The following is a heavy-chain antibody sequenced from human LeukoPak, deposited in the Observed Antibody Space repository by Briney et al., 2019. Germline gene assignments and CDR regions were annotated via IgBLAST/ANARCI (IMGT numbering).Heavy chain of an antibody. CDR3: ARVGLWFGEVHAFDI. V-gene: IGHV4-34*01. CDR2: INHSGST. D-gene: IGHD3-10*01. Sequence: SETLSLTCAVYGGSFSGYYWSWICQPPGKGLEWIGEINHSGSTNYNPSLKSRVTISVDTSKNQFSLKLSSVTAADTAVYYCARVGLWFGEVHAFDIWGQGTMVTVSS. J-gene: IGHJ3*02. CDR1: GGSFSGYY.